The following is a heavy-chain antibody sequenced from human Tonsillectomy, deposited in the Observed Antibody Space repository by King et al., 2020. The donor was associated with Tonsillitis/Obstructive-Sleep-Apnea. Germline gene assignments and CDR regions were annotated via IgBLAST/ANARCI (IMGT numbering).Heavy chain of an antibody. J-gene: IGHJ4*02. CDR1: GGSISSSGYY. V-gene: IGHV4-39*01. CDR3: AVRSSYYTPNFDY. CDR2: IYYSGST. D-gene: IGHD3-3*01. Sequence: MQLQESGPGLVKPSETLSLTCTVSGGSISSSGYYWGWIRQPPGKGLEWIGSIYYSGSTYYNPSLKSRVTISVDTSKNQFSLKLSSVTAADTAVYYCAVRSSYYTPNFDYWGQGTLVTVSS.